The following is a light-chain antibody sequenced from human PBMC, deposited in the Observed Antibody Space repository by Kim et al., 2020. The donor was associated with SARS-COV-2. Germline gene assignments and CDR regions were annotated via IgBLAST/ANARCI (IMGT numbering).Light chain of an antibody. J-gene: IGLJ3*02. Sequence: QSALTQPPSLSGTPGQRVTISCSGGSSNIGSNAVIWFQQFPGTAPKLLIYTTNQRPSGVPDRFSGSKSGTSASLAISGLQSEDEADYHCAAWDVSLNAWVFGGGNQLTVL. CDR2: TTN. V-gene: IGLV1-44*01. CDR1: SSNIGSNA. CDR3: AAWDVSLNAWV.